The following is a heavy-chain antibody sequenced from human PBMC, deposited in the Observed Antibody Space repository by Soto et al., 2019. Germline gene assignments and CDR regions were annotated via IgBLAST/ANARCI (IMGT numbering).Heavy chain of an antibody. D-gene: IGHD6-19*01. J-gene: IGHJ3*02. CDR2: IYYSGST. CDR3: ARDDSAVAAQGWHALDI. V-gene: IGHV4-59*01. Sequence: SETLSLTCTVSGGSISNYYWSWVRQPPGKGLEWLGYIYYSGSTNYNPSFKSRVTISLDTSKNQFSLQLSSVTAADTAVYYCARDDSAVAAQGWHALDIWGQGTMVTVSS. CDR1: GGSISNYY.